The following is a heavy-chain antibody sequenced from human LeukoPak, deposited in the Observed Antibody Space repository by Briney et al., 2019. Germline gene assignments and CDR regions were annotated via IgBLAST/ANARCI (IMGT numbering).Heavy chain of an antibody. Sequence: PGGSLRLSCAASGFTFSSYAMRWVRQAPGKGLEWVSTISGSGGSTYYADSVKGRFTISRDNSKNTLYLQLNSLTAEDTVAYYCARGDRDPFDYWGQGTLVTVSS. CDR2: ISGSGGST. J-gene: IGHJ4*02. CDR1: GFTFSSYA. D-gene: IGHD2-21*02. V-gene: IGHV3-23*01. CDR3: ARGDRDPFDY.